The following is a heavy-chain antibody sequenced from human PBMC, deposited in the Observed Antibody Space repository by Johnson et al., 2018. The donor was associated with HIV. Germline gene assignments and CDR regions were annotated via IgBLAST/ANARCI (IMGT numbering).Heavy chain of an antibody. CDR2: ISYDGSNK. V-gene: IGHV3-30*04. CDR1: GFTFSSYA. CDR3: ARLTGDEAFDI. D-gene: IGHD7-27*01. J-gene: IGHJ3*02. Sequence: VQLVESGGGVVQPGRSLRLSCAASGFTFSSYAMHWVRQAPGKGLEWVAVISYDGSNKYYADSVKGRFTVSRDNFNNALYLQMNTLRAEDTAVYYCARLTGDEAFDIWGQGTMVTVSS.